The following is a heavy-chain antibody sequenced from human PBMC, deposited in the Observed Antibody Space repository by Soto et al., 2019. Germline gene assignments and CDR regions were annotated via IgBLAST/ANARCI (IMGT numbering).Heavy chain of an antibody. CDR1: GGTFSIYG. D-gene: IGHD2-8*02. V-gene: IGHV1-69*13. J-gene: IGHJ6*02. CDR3: ATSFGIASTGEDGMDV. CDR2: IIPILTTP. Sequence: ASVKVSCKASGGTFSIYGFSWVRQAPGQGPEWIGGIIPILTTPNYAQKFQGRVTIVADESTTTVYMELSSLKFEDTAVYYCATSFGIASTGEDGMDVWGQGTSVTVSS.